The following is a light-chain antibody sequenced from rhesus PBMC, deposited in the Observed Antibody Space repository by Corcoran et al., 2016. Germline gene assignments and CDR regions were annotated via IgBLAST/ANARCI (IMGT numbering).Light chain of an antibody. CDR3: QVWDGIRDHNYM. CDR1: NIGSAV. J-gene: IGLJ1*01. Sequence: SYDLTQPPSVSVSPGQTARITCGGDNIGSAVVHWYQLKPPRAPVLVIFFESERPVGLTERFSGSKSGDTATLTITGVVAGDEADYFCQVWDGIRDHNYMFGSGTRLTVL. V-gene: IGLV3-44*01. CDR2: FES.